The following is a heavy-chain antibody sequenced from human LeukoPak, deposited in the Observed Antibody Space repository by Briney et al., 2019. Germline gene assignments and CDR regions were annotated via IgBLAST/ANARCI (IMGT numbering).Heavy chain of an antibody. CDR3: ARLPYRDGVAQDY. CDR2: INPISGAT. Sequence: GASVKVSCKTSGYTXTRYYMQWVRQAPGHGLEWMGIINPISGATDYAQKFQGRVTMTRDTSTSTVYMELSSLRSEDTAMYYCARLPYRDGVAQDYWGQGTLVTVSP. J-gene: IGHJ4*02. V-gene: IGHV1-46*01. CDR1: GYTXTRYY. D-gene: IGHD3-16*02.